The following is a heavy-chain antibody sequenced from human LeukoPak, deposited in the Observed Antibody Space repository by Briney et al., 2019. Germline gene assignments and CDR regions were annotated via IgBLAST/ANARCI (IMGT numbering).Heavy chain of an antibody. V-gene: IGHV5-51*01. CDR2: IYPGDSDT. CDR3: ASSRIVGATDAFDI. D-gene: IGHD1-26*01. Sequence: GESLQISCKGSGYNFTSYWIAWVRQMPGKGLEWMGIIYPGDSDTKYSPSFQGQVTISADKSITTAYLQWSSLKASDTTMYYCASSRIVGATDAFDIWGQGTMVTVSS. J-gene: IGHJ3*02. CDR1: GYNFTSYW.